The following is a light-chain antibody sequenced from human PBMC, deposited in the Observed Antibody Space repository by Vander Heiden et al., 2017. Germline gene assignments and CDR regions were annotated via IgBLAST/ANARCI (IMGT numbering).Light chain of an antibody. CDR2: DVS. J-gene: IGLJ2*01. CDR1: SSDVGGFNY. Sequence: QSALTQPASVSGSPGQSITLPCPGTSSDVGGFNYVSWYQQQPGKAPKLMIYDVSNRPSGVSNRFSGSKSGNTASLTISGLQAEDEADYYCSSYTSSSTLVVFGGGTKLTVL. CDR3: SSYTSSSTLVV. V-gene: IGLV2-14*03.